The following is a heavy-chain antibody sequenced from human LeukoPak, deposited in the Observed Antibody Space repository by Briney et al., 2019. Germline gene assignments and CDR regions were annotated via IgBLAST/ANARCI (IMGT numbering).Heavy chain of an antibody. J-gene: IGHJ3*01. CDR2: ISATGLSA. CDR3: TRDSALLGVAFDL. CDR1: GFTLRSFG. V-gene: IGHV3-23*01. Sequence: SGGSLRLSCVASGFTLRSFGMSWVRQAPGKGLEWVSFISATGLSAYYADSVKGRFTISRDNSKSTLFLQMNSLRAEDTAVYFCTRDSALLGVAFDLWGQGTVVTVSS. D-gene: IGHD3-16*01.